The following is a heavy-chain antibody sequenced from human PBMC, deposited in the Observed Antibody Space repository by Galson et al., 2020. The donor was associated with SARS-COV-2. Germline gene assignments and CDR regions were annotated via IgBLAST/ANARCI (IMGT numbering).Heavy chain of an antibody. D-gene: IGHD3-3*01. V-gene: IGHV4-61*01. Sequence: SETLSLTCTVSGASFTGSNYYWNWFRQPPGKGLEWIGYVSHSGGTHYNASLKSRLSMSVDTSKNQFSLRLNSVTAADTAVYFCARDRVNPTRFLDFLGFDPWGQGTLVTVSS. CDR1: GASFTGSNYY. CDR3: ARDRVNPTRFLDFLGFDP. J-gene: IGHJ5*02. CDR2: VSHSGGT.